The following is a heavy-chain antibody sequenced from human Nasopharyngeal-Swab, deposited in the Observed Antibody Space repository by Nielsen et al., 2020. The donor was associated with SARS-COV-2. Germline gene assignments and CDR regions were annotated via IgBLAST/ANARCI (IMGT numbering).Heavy chain of an antibody. CDR2: ISGSGGST. Sequence: GESLKISCAASGFTFSSYAMSWVRQAPGKGLEWVSAISGSGGSTYYADSVKGRFTISRDNSKNTLYLQMNSLRAEDTAVYYCAKVGVAGDRDYWGQGTLVTVSS. CDR1: GFTFSSYA. V-gene: IGHV3-23*01. CDR3: AKVGVAGDRDY. J-gene: IGHJ4*02. D-gene: IGHD3-3*01.